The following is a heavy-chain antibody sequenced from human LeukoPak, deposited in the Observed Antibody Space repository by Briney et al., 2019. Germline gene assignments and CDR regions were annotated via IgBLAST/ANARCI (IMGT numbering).Heavy chain of an antibody. V-gene: IGHV3-66*04. D-gene: IGHD6-19*01. CDR1: GFTVSSNY. CDR2: IYSGGST. J-gene: IGHJ4*02. CDR3: ARQRNQPGCSSGMNYFDY. Sequence: GGSLRLSCAASGFTVSSNYMSWVRQAPGKGLEWVSVIYSGGSTYYADSVKGRFTISRDNSKNTLYLQMNSPRAEDTAVYYCARQRNQPGCSSGMNYFDYWGQGTLVTVSS.